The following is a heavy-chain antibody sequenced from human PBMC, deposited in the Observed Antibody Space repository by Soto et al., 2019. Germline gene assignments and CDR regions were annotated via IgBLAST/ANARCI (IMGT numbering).Heavy chain of an antibody. D-gene: IGHD3-22*01. Sequence: QVQLVQSGAEVKKPGASVKVSCKASGYTFTSYYMHWVRQAPGQGLEWMGIINPSGGSTSYAQKFQGRVTMTRDTSTSTVYMELSSLRSEDTAVYYCARTIIHYYDSSGYYAFFDNWGQGTLVTVSS. CDR1: GYTFTSYY. J-gene: IGHJ4*02. V-gene: IGHV1-46*01. CDR3: ARTIIHYYDSSGYYAFFDN. CDR2: INPSGGST.